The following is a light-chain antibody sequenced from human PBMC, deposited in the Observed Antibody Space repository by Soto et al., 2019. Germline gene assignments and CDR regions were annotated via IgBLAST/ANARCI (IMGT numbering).Light chain of an antibody. CDR3: QQYNDWPPLT. Sequence: IVMTQSPATLSVSPGDRATLSCRASQSVRTNLAWYQLTPCQTPRLLIYDASTRATGVPARFSGTGSVTDFTLAISSLQSDAFAVYYCQQYNDWPPLTVGGGTKVEIK. J-gene: IGKJ4*01. CDR1: QSVRTN. V-gene: IGKV3-15*01. CDR2: DAS.